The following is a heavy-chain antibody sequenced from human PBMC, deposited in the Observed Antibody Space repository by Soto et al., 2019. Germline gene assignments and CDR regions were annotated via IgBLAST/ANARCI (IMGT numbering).Heavy chain of an antibody. CDR1: GFSFSTYS. CDR3: ARDVPSWNFDS. J-gene: IGHJ4*02. D-gene: IGHD2-2*01. CDR2: IIGSSTYI. Sequence: EVQLVESGGGLVKPGGSLRLSCAASGFSFSTYSMNWVRQAPGKGLEWVSSIIGSSTYIFYADSVKGRFTISRDNAKNSLYLQMNSLRAEDTAVYYCARDVPSWNFDSWGQGTRVTVSS. V-gene: IGHV3-21*03.